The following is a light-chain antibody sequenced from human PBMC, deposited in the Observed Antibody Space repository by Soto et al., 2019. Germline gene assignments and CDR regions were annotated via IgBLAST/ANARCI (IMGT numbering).Light chain of an antibody. CDR2: GAS. Sequence: EIVMTQSPATLSVSPGERATLSCRASQSVSSYLAWYQQKPGQAPRLLIYGASTRATGIPARFSGSGSGTEFTHTISSLQSEDFAVYYCQQYNNWPPWTFGQGTKVEIK. CDR1: QSVSSY. V-gene: IGKV3-15*01. CDR3: QQYNNWPPWT. J-gene: IGKJ1*01.